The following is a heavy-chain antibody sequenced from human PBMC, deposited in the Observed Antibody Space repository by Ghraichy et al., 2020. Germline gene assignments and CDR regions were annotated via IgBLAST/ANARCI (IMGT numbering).Heavy chain of an antibody. CDR1: GFTFSSYW. J-gene: IGHJ4*02. V-gene: IGHV3-7*01. D-gene: IGHD3-10*01. Sequence: GGERRVSCAASGFTFSSYWMSWVRQAPGKGLEWVANIKQDGSEKYYVDSVKGRFTISRDNAKNSLYLQMNSLRAEDTAVYYCARTPPLSSSERGWIDYWGQGTLVTVSS. CDR2: IKQDGSEK. CDR3: ARTPPLSSSERGWIDY.